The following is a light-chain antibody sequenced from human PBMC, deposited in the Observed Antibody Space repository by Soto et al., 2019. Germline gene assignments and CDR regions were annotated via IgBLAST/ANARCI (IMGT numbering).Light chain of an antibody. CDR1: SSDVGGYNY. CDR2: EVS. Sequence: QSALTQPASVSGSLGQSITISCTGISSDVGGYNYVSWYQQHPGKAPKLMIYEVSNRPSGVSNRFSGSKSGNTASLTISGLQAEDEADYYCSSYTSSSGVFGGGTKLTVL. J-gene: IGLJ3*02. CDR3: SSYTSSSGV. V-gene: IGLV2-14*01.